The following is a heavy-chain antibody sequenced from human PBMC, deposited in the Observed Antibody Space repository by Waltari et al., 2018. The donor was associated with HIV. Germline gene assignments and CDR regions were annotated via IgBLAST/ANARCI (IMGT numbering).Heavy chain of an antibody. CDR3: ARDGDRRGRRPLNS. CDR2: VNQGGSER. Sequence: EVQLVASGGDLVQSGWSLSLSCQASGSTFFRTWMRWVRQVPGKGLQWVAGVNQGGSERYYVGSVKGRFTISRDNAKNSLYLQMNSLRAEDTAVYYCARDGDRRGRRPLNSWGQGTLVTVSS. J-gene: IGHJ5*02. CDR1: GSTFFRTW. D-gene: IGHD2-21*01. V-gene: IGHV3-7*01.